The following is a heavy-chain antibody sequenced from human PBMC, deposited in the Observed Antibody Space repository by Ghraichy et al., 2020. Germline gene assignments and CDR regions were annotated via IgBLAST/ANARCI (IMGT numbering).Heavy chain of an antibody. CDR1: GGSISSGGYY. CDR3: ARGLRGYSYGTPIFFDY. CDR2: IYYSGST. D-gene: IGHD5-18*01. V-gene: IGHV4-31*03. Sequence: SETLSLTCTVSGGSISSGGYYWSWIRQHPGKGPEWIGYIYYSGSTYYNPSLKSRVTISVDTSKNQFSLKLSSVTAADTAVYYCARGLRGYSYGTPIFFDYWGQGTLVTVSS. J-gene: IGHJ4*02.